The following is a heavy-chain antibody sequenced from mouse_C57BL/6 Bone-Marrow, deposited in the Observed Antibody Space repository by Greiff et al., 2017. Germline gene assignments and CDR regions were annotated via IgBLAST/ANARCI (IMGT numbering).Heavy chain of an antibody. CDR1: GFNIKDYY. J-gene: IGHJ1*03. Sequence: EVQLQQSGAELVKPGASVKLSCTASGFNIKDYYMHWVKQRTEQGLEWIGRIDPEDGETKYAPKFQGKATITADTSSTTAYLHLSSLTSEDTAVYYCALRYFDVWGTGTTVTVSS. CDR3: ALRYFDV. CDR2: IDPEDGET. V-gene: IGHV14-2*01.